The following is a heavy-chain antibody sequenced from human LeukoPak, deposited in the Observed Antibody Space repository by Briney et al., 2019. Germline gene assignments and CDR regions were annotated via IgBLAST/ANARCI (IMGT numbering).Heavy chain of an antibody. Sequence: RASVKVSCKASGYTFTGYYMHWVRQAPGQGLEQMGWINPNSGGTNYAQKFQGRVTMTRDTSISTAYVELSRLSSDDTAVYYCANSEFDYGDYSGNYWGQGTLVTVSS. J-gene: IGHJ4*02. CDR1: GYTFTGYY. CDR3: ANSEFDYGDYSGNY. V-gene: IGHV1-2*02. CDR2: INPNSGGT. D-gene: IGHD4-17*01.